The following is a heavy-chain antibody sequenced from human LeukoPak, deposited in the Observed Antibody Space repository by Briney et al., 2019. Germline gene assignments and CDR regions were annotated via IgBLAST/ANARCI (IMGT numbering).Heavy chain of an antibody. CDR2: IYYSGST. J-gene: IGHJ3*02. CDR3: ARASAHGSSWYFDI. D-gene: IGHD6-13*01. Sequence: SETLSLTCTVSGSSISSYYWSWIRQPPGKGLEWIGYIYYSGSTNYNPSLKSRVTISVDTSKNQFSLKLSSVTAADTAVYYCARASAHGSSWYFDIWGQGTMVTVSS. V-gene: IGHV4-59*01. CDR1: GSSISSYY.